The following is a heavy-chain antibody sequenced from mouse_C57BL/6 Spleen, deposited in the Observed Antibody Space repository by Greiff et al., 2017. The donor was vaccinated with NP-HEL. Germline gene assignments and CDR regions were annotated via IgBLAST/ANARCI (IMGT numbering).Heavy chain of an antibody. CDR2: IYPRSGNT. Sequence: QVQLKESGAELARPGASVKLSCKASGYTFTSYGISWVKQRTGQGLAWIGEIYPRSGNTYYNEKFKGKATLTADKSSSTAYMELRSLTSEDSAVYFCASRTFYGSSYGAMDYWGQGTSVTVSS. V-gene: IGHV1-81*01. D-gene: IGHD1-1*01. J-gene: IGHJ4*01. CDR1: GYTFTSYG. CDR3: ASRTFYGSSYGAMDY.